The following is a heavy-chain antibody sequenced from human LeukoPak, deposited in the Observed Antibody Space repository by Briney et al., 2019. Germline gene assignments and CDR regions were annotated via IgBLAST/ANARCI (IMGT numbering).Heavy chain of an antibody. CDR3: ATASEYHHIIDY. J-gene: IGHJ4*02. CDR2: VDPEDGQT. V-gene: IGHV1-69-2*01. D-gene: IGHD6-6*01. CDR1: GYIFTDSY. Sequence: ATVKISCKASGYIFTDSYIHWVQQAPGKGLEWMGHVDPEDGQTISAENFQGRVTITADTSSDTAYMELSSLTSEDTAIYYCATASEYHHIIDYWGQGTLVTVSS.